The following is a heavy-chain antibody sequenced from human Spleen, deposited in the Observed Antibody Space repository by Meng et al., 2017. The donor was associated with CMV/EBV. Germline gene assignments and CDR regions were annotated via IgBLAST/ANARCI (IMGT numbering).Heavy chain of an antibody. V-gene: IGHV3-30*04. J-gene: IGHJ4*02. CDR2: ISYDGNDK. D-gene: IGHD1-26*01. CDR1: GFTSTTFS. Sequence: GESLKISCAASGFTSTTFSVHWVRQAPGKGLEWVADISYDGNDKYYADSVKGRFSISRDNSKNTLYLQMNSLKTEDTAVYYCTTLYSGSYSALLFIYWGQGTLVTVSS. CDR3: TTLYSGSYSALLFIY.